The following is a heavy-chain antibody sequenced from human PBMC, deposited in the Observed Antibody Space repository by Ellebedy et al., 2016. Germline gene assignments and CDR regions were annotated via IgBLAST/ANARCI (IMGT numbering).Heavy chain of an antibody. D-gene: IGHD2-21*01. J-gene: IGHJ2*01. Sequence: GGSLRLXCAASGFTFKTYAMSWVRQAPGEGLEWVSTLSGSGPKTYYADSVQGRFTISRDNSKSTLYLQMNSLRAEDTAVYYCAKHETDGDYYFDLWGRGTPVTVSS. CDR2: LSGSGPKT. CDR3: AKHETDGDYYFDL. CDR1: GFTFKTYA. V-gene: IGHV3-23*01.